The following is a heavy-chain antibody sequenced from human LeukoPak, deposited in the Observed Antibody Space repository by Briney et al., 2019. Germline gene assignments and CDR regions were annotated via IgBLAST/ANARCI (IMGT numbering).Heavy chain of an antibody. V-gene: IGHV1-24*01. CDR1: GYTLTELS. D-gene: IGHD1-1*01. CDR3: ATDRRGTTGTTGAFDI. Sequence: ASVKVSCKVSGYTLTELSMHRVRQAAGKELEWMGGFDSEDGETIYAQKFQGRVTMTEDTSTDTAYMELSSLRSEDTAVYYCATDRRGTTGTTGAFDIWGQGTMVTVSS. CDR2: FDSEDGET. J-gene: IGHJ3*02.